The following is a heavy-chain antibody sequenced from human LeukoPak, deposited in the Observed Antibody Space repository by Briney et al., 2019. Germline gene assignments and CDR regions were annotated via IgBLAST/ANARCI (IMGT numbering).Heavy chain of an antibody. CDR1: GFTFSSYG. J-gene: IGHJ4*02. V-gene: IGHV3-23*01. Sequence: HPGGSLRLSCAASGFTFSSYGMSWVRQAPGKGLEWVSAISGSGGSTYYADSVKGRFTISRDNSKNTLYLQMISLRAEDTALYYCAKEGYFDGRGYEDFWGQGTLVTVSS. D-gene: IGHD3-22*01. CDR2: ISGSGGST. CDR3: AKEGYFDGRGYEDF.